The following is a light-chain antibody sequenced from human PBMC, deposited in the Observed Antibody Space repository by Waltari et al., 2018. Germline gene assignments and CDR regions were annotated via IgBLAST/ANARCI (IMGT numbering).Light chain of an antibody. CDR1: DSDVGAYDF. J-gene: IGLJ1*01. V-gene: IGLV2-14*01. Sequence: QSALTQPASVSGSPGQSIPISCPGTDSDVGAYDFVSWYQQHPGKAPPLIIYEVSNRPSGISNRFSASKSGNTASLTISGLQAEDEADYYCSSYTTSSAPGVFGTGTRVTVL. CDR2: EVS. CDR3: SSYTTSSAPGV.